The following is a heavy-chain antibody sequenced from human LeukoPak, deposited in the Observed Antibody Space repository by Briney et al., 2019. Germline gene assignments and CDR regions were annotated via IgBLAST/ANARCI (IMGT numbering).Heavy chain of an antibody. J-gene: IGHJ4*02. V-gene: IGHV3-21*01. CDR2: ISGSTTYI. D-gene: IGHD6-6*01. Sequence: GGSLRLSCEASGFTFSSFFMNWVRQAPGKGLEWVSSISGSTTYIYYADSVKGRFTISRDNAKNSLYLQMNSLRAEDTAVYYCARDLSGIAARHFDYWGQGTLVTVSS. CDR3: ARDLSGIAARHFDY. CDR1: GFTFSSFF.